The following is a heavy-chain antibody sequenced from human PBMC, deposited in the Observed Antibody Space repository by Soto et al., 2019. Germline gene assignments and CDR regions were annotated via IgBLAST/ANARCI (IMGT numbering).Heavy chain of an antibody. CDR1: GGSISSYY. J-gene: IGHJ4*02. D-gene: IGHD5-12*01. CDR3: AGGRWLQLPGY. CDR2: IYYSGST. V-gene: IGHV4-59*01. Sequence: SWTLYLTCTVSGGSISSYYWSWIRQPPGKGLEWIGYIYYSGSTNYNPSLKSRVTLSVDTSKNQFSLKLSSVTAADTAVYYCAGGRWLQLPGYWGQGTLVTVSS.